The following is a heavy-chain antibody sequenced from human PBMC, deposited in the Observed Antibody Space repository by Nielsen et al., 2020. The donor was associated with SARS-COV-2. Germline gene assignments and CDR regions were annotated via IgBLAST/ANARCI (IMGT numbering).Heavy chain of an antibody. J-gene: IGHJ4*02. CDR1: GFTFSDYA. D-gene: IGHD6-19*01. V-gene: IGHV3-23*01. CDR2: ISDSGDNA. CDR3: ATSGYSSGWIF. Sequence: GGSLRLSCAVSGFTFSDYAMSWVRQAPGKGLECVSSISDSGDNAYYADSVKGRFTISRDNAKNSLYLQMNSLRTEDTAVYYCATSGYSSGWIFWGQGTLVTVSS.